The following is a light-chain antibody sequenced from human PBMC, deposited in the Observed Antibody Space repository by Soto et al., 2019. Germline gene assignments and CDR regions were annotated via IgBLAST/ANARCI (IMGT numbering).Light chain of an antibody. Sequence: DLQMTQSPSTLSPSLGDSVTITCRASQSISSWLAWYQQKTGQAPKLLIYDDSSLESGVPYRFSGSGSGTELTLTISRLQPDDFATYYCQKYNSYPLTCGQGTRLEIK. CDR3: QKYNSYPLT. V-gene: IGKV1-5*01. CDR2: DDS. J-gene: IGKJ5*01. CDR1: QSISSW.